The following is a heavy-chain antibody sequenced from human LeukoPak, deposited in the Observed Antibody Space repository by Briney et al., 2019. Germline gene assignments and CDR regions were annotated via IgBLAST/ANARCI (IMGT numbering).Heavy chain of an antibody. J-gene: IGHJ6*02. CDR3: ARDQGLTAPPPYGLDV. V-gene: IGHV1-69*04. D-gene: IGHD5-18*01. Sequence: SSVQVSCKTSGGTFTTSAITWVRQAPGQGLEWMGRIIPVLNITTYAQRFQGKVTITADTSTSTVYMELSSLRSEETAVYYCARDQGLTAPPPYGLDVWGQGTTVIVSS. CDR1: GGTFTTSA. CDR2: IIPVLNIT.